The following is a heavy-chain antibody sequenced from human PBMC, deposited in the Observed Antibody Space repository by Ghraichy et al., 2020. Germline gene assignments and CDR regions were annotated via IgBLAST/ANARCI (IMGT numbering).Heavy chain of an antibody. J-gene: IGHJ3*02. CDR3: AKCRGSTWNDALDS. CDR1: GFMFSSYW. D-gene: IGHD6-13*01. CDR2: VKPDGSEK. V-gene: IGHV3-7*01. Sequence: GGSLRLSCAASGFMFSSYWMTWVRQAPGKGLEWVANVKPDGSEKNYVGSVKGRFTISRDNAKKSLYLQMNSLRAEDTAVYYCAKCRGSTWNDALDSWGQGTMVTVSS.